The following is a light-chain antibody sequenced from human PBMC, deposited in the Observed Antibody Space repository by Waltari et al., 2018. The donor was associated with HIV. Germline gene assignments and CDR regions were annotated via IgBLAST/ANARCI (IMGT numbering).Light chain of an antibody. CDR3: SSYSPRTSVV. Sequence: HSVLTQPASVSGSPGQSITISCSGPTSDMSSLNFVSWYQQYPGRAPRLIIFVVSSRPSGISDRFSGSKSGDTASLTISALRTEDEADYFCSSYSPRTSVVFGGGTKVTVL. J-gene: IGLJ3*02. CDR1: TSDMSSLNF. CDR2: VVS. V-gene: IGLV2-14*01.